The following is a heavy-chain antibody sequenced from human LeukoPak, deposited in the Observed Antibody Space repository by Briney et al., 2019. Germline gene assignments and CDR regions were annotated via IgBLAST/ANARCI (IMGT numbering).Heavy chain of an antibody. J-gene: IGHJ6*02. CDR3: ATDHRRHYDILIGIYYYYGMDV. CDR1: GYTLTELS. D-gene: IGHD3-9*01. CDR2: FDPEDGET. Sequence: ASVKVSCKVSGYTLTELSMHWVRQAPGKGLEWMGGFDPEDGETIYAQKFQGRVTMTEDTSTDTAYMELSSLRSEDTAVYYCATDHRRHYDILIGIYYYYGMDVWGQGTTVTVSS. V-gene: IGHV1-24*01.